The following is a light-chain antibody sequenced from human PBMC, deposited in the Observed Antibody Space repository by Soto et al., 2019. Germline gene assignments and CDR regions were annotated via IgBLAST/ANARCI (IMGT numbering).Light chain of an antibody. CDR3: QHYSSYPLS. J-gene: IGKJ4*01. Sequence: DIQMTQSPSLLSASVGDSVTITCRASQDIRNYLAWFQQKPGKAPKSLIYAASRLQSGHPSNFRGSGSRTHFTLTISSLQREDFATYYCQHYSSYPLSFGGGTKVEIK. CDR2: AAS. CDR1: QDIRNY. V-gene: IGKV1-16*02.